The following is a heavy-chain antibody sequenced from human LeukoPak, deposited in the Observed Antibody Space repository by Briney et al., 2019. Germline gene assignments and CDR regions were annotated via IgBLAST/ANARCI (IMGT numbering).Heavy chain of an antibody. CDR1: GGSISSGGYY. J-gene: IGHJ4*02. CDR2: IYHSGST. V-gene: IGHV4-30-2*01. CDR3: ASDSGSYGFDY. Sequence: PSETLSLTCTVSGGSISSGGYYWSWIRQPPGKGLEWIGYIYHSGSTYYNPSLKSRVTISVDRSKNQFSLKLSSVTAADTAVYYCASDSGSYGFDYWGQGTLVTVSS. D-gene: IGHD1-26*01.